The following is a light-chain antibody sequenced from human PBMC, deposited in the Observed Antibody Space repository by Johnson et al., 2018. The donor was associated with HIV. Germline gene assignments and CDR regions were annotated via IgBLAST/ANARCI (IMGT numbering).Light chain of an antibody. CDR3: GTWDSSLSAYV. CDR2: ENN. Sequence: QSVLTQPPSVSAAPGQKVTISCSGSSSNIGNNYVSWYQQLPGTAPKLFIYENNKRPSGIPDRFSGSRYGTSATLGITGLQTGDEADYYCGTWDSSLSAYVFGTGTKVTVL. J-gene: IGLJ1*01. CDR1: SSNIGNNY. V-gene: IGLV1-51*02.